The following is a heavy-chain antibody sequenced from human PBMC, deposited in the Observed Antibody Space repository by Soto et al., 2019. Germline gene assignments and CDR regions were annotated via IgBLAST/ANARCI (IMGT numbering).Heavy chain of an antibody. CDR3: AKDRGANYYYGMDV. D-gene: IGHD3-16*01. J-gene: IGHJ6*02. CDR2: ISWNSGSI. V-gene: IGHV3-9*01. Sequence: DVQLVESGGGLVQPGRSLRLSCAASGFTFDDYAMHWVRQAPGKGLEWVSGISWNSGSIGYADSVKGRFTISRDNAKNSLYLQMNSLRAEDTALYYCAKDRGANYYYGMDVWGQGTTVTVSS. CDR1: GFTFDDYA.